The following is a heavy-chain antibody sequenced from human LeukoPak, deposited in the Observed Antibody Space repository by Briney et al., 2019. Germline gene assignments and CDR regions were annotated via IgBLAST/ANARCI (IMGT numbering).Heavy chain of an antibody. Sequence: PGGSLRLSCEGSGFTFSNYGMHWVRQAPGKGLEWVAVIWYAGSEAYYADSVKGRFAISRDNSKNTLYLQMNSLRAEDTAVYYCAKDESGGSGSSPFDYWGQGTLVTVSS. J-gene: IGHJ4*02. CDR2: IWYAGSEA. D-gene: IGHD3-10*01. CDR1: GFTFSNYG. CDR3: AKDESGGSGSSPFDY. V-gene: IGHV3-30*02.